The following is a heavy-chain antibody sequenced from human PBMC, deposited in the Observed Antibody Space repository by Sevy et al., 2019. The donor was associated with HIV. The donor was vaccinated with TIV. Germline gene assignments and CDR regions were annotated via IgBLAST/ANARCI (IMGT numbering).Heavy chain of an antibody. Sequence: GGSLRFSCAASGFTFSSYSMNWVRQAPGKGLEWVSSISSSSSYIYYADSVKGRFTITRDNAKNSLYLQMNSLRAEDTAVYHCARDRVVPAGIELDHYYMDVWGKGTTVTVSS. CDR3: ARDRVVPAGIELDHYYMDV. CDR1: GFTFSSYS. D-gene: IGHD2-2*01. J-gene: IGHJ6*03. CDR2: ISSSSSYI. V-gene: IGHV3-21*01.